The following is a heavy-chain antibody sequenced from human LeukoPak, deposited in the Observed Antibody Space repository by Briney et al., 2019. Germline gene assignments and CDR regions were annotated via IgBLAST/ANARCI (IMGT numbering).Heavy chain of an antibody. CDR2: IYYSGST. Sequence: PSETLSLTCTVSGGSISSSSYYWGWIRQPPGKGLEWIGSIYYSGSTYYNPSLKSRVTISVDTSKNQFSLTLSSVTAADTAVYYCARHRSSLDTAMGKLDYWGQGTLVTVSS. D-gene: IGHD5-18*01. J-gene: IGHJ4*02. CDR1: GGSISSSSYY. V-gene: IGHV4-39*01. CDR3: ARHRSSLDTAMGKLDY.